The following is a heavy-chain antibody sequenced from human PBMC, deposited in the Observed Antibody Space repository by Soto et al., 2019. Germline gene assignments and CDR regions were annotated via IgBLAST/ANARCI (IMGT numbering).Heavy chain of an antibody. V-gene: IGHV4-38-2*02. CDR1: SYSIGSGYY. Sequence: PSETLSLTCAVSSYSIGSGYYWGWLRQPPGKGLEWIGSMFHSGSTYYNPSLESRLTISLDTSKNQFSLKLTSVTSADTAVYYCARDPRCSGTSCYPLDYWGQGTLVTVSS. D-gene: IGHD2-2*01. J-gene: IGHJ4*02. CDR3: ARDPRCSGTSCYPLDY. CDR2: MFHSGST.